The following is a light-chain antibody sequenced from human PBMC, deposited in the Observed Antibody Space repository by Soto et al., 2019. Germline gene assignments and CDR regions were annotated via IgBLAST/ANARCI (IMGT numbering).Light chain of an antibody. Sequence: DIQMTQSPSSLSASLGDRVTITCQASQDIAHYLNWYQQRPGKAPKLLIYAASTLQGGVPLSFSGSGSGTSFTLTISSLQPEDFAAYYCQQLLSYPITFGQGTRLEI. CDR2: AAS. CDR1: QDIAHY. V-gene: IGKV1-9*01. J-gene: IGKJ5*01. CDR3: QQLLSYPIT.